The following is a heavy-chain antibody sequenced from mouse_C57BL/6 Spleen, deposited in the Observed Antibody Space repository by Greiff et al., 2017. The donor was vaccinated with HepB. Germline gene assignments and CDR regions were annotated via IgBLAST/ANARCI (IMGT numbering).Heavy chain of an antibody. D-gene: IGHD1-1*01. Sequence: QVHVKQSGPGLVQPSQSLSITCTVSGFSLTSYGVHWVRQSPGKGLEWLGVIWSGGSTDYNAAFISRLSISKDNSKSQVFFKMNSLQADDTAIYYCASHTVVGDFDVWGTGTTVTVSS. CDR2: IWSGGST. V-gene: IGHV2-2*01. J-gene: IGHJ1*03. CDR3: ASHTVVGDFDV. CDR1: GFSLTSYG.